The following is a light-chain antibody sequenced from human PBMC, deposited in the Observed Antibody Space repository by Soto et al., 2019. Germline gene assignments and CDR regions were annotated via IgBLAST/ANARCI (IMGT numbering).Light chain of an antibody. CDR2: GAS. CDR1: QSVSSLY. J-gene: IGKJ1*01. Sequence: ELVLTQSPGTLSFSPGERAHLSYRARQSVSSLYLAGYQKKPGQAPRLLIYGASSRSTGIPDRFSGSGFAIELTLTQSSLEPADLAVYYSKQYGSTSWTCGHGTKVEIK. CDR3: KQYGSTSWT. V-gene: IGKV3-20*01.